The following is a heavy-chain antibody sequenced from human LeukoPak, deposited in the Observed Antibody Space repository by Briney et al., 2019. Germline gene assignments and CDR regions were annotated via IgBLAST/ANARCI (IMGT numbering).Heavy chain of an antibody. CDR1: GGSFSGYY. Sequence: PSETLSLTCAVYGGSFSGYYWSWIRQPPGKGLEWIGGINHSGSTNYNPSLKSRVTISVDTSKNQFSLKLSSVTAADTAVYFCAGTSGWYIYHFDFWGQGTLVTVSS. V-gene: IGHV4-34*01. J-gene: IGHJ4*02. CDR3: AGTSGWYIYHFDF. CDR2: INHSGST. D-gene: IGHD6-19*01.